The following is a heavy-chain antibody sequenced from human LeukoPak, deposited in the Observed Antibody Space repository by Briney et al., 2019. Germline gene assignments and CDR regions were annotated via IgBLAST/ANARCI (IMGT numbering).Heavy chain of an antibody. J-gene: IGHJ6*02. CDR3: ARRAEYSSGWYPHYYYYGMDV. Sequence: EASVKVSCKASGYTFTSYDINWVRQATGQGLEWMGWMNPNSGNTGYAQKFQGRVTMTRNTSISTAYIELSSLRSEDTTVYYCARRAEYSSGWYPHYYYYGMDVWGQGTTVTVSS. D-gene: IGHD6-19*01. CDR2: MNPNSGNT. CDR1: GYTFTSYD. V-gene: IGHV1-8*01.